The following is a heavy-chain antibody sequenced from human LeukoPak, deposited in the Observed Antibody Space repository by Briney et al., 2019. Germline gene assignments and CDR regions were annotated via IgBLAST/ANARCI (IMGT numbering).Heavy chain of an antibody. Sequence: AGGSLRLSCVASGFSFFNYAMSWVGQAPGKGGEWVAGISHSGDSTYYADSVKGRFTISRDNSKNTLYLQMNTLRADDTAVYYCVIRPPFPRVRRVTFDYWAQGPLVTVSS. CDR2: ISHSGDST. J-gene: IGHJ4*02. CDR1: GFSFFNYA. D-gene: IGHD3-10*01. CDR3: VIRPPFPRVRRVTFDY. V-gene: IGHV3-23*01.